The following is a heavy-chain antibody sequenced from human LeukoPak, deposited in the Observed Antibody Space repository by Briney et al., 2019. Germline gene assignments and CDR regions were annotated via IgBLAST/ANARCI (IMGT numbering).Heavy chain of an antibody. Sequence: GGSLRLSCAASGLTFSDYYMSWVRQAPGKGLEWVSYISSTSTYTNYADSVKGRFTISRDNAKNSLYLQVNSLRAEDTAVYYCAKEFCSGGSCNLDYWGQGTLVTVSS. D-gene: IGHD2-15*01. CDR1: GLTFSDYY. CDR2: ISSTSTYT. V-gene: IGHV3-11*05. J-gene: IGHJ4*02. CDR3: AKEFCSGGSCNLDY.